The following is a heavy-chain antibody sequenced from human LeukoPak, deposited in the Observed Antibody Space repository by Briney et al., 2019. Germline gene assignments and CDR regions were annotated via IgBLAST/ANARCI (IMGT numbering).Heavy chain of an antibody. Sequence: GGSLRLSCAASGFTFSSYAMSWVRQAPGKGLEWVSAISGSGGSTYYADFVKGRFTISRDNSKNTLYLQMGSLRAEDMAVYYCARTRADGVHIDYWGQGTLVTVSS. V-gene: IGHV3-23*01. CDR2: ISGSGGST. CDR1: GFTFSSYA. CDR3: ARTRADGVHIDY. D-gene: IGHD4-17*01. J-gene: IGHJ4*02.